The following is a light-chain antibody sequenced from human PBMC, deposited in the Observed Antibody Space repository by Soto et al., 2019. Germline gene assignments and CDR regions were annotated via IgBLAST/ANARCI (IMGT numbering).Light chain of an antibody. J-gene: IGKJ5*01. CDR1: QTVSSTY. CDR3: QQLGTSPIP. Sequence: IVLTQSPGTLSLSPGERATLSCRTSQTVSSTYFAWYQQRPGQSPRLLFYDSSTRAAGIPDRFSCSGSGRDFTLTINRLEPEDSAVYYCQQLGTSPIPFGQGTRLEIK. V-gene: IGKV3-20*01. CDR2: DSS.